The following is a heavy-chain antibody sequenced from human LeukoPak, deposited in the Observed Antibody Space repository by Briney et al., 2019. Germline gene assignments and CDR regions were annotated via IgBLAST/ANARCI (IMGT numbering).Heavy chain of an antibody. Sequence: LETLSLTCTVSGGSISSYYWSWIRQPPGKGLEWIGYIYYSGSTNYNPSLKSRVTISVDTSKNQFSLKLSSVTAADTAVYYCARGGPNWFDPWGQGTLVTVSS. CDR1: GGSISSYY. CDR3: ARGGPNWFDP. J-gene: IGHJ5*02. CDR2: IYYSGST. V-gene: IGHV4-59*01.